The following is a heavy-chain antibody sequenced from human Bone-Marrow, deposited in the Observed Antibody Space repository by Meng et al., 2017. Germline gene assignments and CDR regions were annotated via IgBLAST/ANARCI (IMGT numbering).Heavy chain of an antibody. D-gene: IGHD2-2*01. Sequence: QAQWVQSGGEVKKPGASVKVSCKASGYTFTNYGITWVRQAPGQGLEWMGWISAYNGDTNYAQTLQGRLTMTTDTSTSTAYMELRSLRSDDTAVYYCTRDGYSDCSRTSCFDFWGQGTLVTVSS. CDR3: TRDGYSDCSRTSCFDF. J-gene: IGHJ4*02. V-gene: IGHV1-18*01. CDR1: GYTFTNYG. CDR2: ISAYNGDT.